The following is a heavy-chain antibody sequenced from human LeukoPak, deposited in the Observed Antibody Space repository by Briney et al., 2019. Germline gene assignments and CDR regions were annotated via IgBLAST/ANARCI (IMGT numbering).Heavy chain of an antibody. CDR2: ISYDGSNK. CDR1: GFTFSSYA. V-gene: IGHV3-30*04. CDR3: ARDGKDDYGDYGYFYYYMAV. J-gene: IGHJ6*03. Sequence: GGSLRLSCAASGFTFSSYAMHWVRQAPGKGLEWVAVISYDGSNKYYADSVKGRFTISRDNSKNTLYLQMNSLRAEDTAVYYCARDGKDDYGDYGYFYYYMAVWGKGTTVTVSS. D-gene: IGHD4-17*01.